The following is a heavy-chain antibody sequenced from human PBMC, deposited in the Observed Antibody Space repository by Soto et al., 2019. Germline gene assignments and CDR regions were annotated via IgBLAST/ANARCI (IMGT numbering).Heavy chain of an antibody. J-gene: IGHJ6*02. CDR3: ASGGGNSDYYYYAMDV. CDR2: INPNSGGT. V-gene: IGHV1-2*04. CDR1: GYTFTGYY. D-gene: IGHD2-21*02. Sequence: ASVEVSCKASGYTFTGYYMHWVRQAPGQGLEWMGWINPNSGGTNYAQKFQGWVTMTRDTSISTAYMELSRLRSDDTAVYYCASGGGNSDYYYYAMDVWGQGTTVTVSS.